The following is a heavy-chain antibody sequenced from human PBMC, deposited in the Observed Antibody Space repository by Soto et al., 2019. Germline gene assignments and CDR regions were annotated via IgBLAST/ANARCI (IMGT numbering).Heavy chain of an antibody. CDR3: ASNSYRYTFYDY. V-gene: IGHV4-30-4*01. CDR2: IYYSGST. CDR1: GGSISSGDYY. Sequence: QVQLQESGPGLVKPSQTLSLTCTVSGGSISSGDYYWSWIRQPPGKGLEWIGYIYYSGSTYYNPSLNRLVTISVDAFKNQFSLKMSSVTAAETAVYYCASNSYRYTFYDYWGQGTLVTVSS. D-gene: IGHD5-18*01. J-gene: IGHJ4*02.